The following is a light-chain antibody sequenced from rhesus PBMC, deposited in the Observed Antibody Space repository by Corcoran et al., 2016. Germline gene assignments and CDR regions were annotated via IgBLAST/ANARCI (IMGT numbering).Light chain of an antibody. J-gene: IGKJ3*01. CDR2: GTP. Sequence: EIVLTQSPATLSLSPGERATLSCRASQSVSSSLAWYQQRPEQAPRLLIYGTPNRATGTPDRFSGSGSGTDFTLTISILEPEDFAVYYCQQYSNWPFTFGPGTKLDIK. CDR3: QQYSNWPFT. V-gene: IGKV3-42*03. CDR1: QSVSSS.